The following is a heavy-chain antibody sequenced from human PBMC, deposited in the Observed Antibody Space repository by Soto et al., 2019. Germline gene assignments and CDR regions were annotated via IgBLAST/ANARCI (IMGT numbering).Heavy chain of an antibody. CDR2: IYGGGNGP. J-gene: IGHJ4*02. CDR1: GFTFSDFA. V-gene: IGHV3-23*01. D-gene: IGHD2-2*03. CDR3: AKMEGMDPWAYSFDY. Sequence: EVQVLESGGGLVQPGGSLRLSCAATGFTFSDFAMSWVRQAPGKGLEWVSRIYGGGNGPHYADSVKGRVTISRDNSKNTLYLQLHSLRAEDTAVYYCAKMEGMDPWAYSFDYWGQGPLVTVSS.